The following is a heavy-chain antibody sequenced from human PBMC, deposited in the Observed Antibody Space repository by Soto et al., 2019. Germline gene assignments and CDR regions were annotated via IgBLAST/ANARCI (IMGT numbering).Heavy chain of an antibody. CDR3: AAFEYSSSSPPYYFDY. CDR1: GFPXNSSA. V-gene: IGHV1-58*01. D-gene: IGHD6-6*01. Sequence: SXKISYKASGFPXNSSAVQLVRQARGQRLEWIGWIVVGSCNTNYAQKFQEIVNITREISTSTAYMELSSLTSEDTAVYSCAAFEYSSSSPPYYFDYWGQGTLVTVSS. J-gene: IGHJ4*02. CDR2: IVVGSCNT.